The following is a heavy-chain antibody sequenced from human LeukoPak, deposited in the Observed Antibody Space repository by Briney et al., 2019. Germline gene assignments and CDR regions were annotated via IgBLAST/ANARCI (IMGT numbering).Heavy chain of an antibody. CDR2: IKEDGSTE. CDR1: GFPFNHYW. D-gene: IGHD6-6*01. CDR3: ARIGYSSSSFDY. V-gene: IGHV3-7*01. Sequence: GGSLRLYCAASGFPFNHYWMSWVRQAPGKGLEWVANIKEDGSTEYYVDSVKGRFTISRDNARNSVYLQMDSLRAEDVAVYHCARIGYSSSSFDYWGQGTLVTVS. J-gene: IGHJ4*02.